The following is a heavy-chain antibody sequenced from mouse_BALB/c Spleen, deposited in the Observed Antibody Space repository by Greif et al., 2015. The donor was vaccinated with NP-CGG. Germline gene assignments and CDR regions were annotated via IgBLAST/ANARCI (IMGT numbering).Heavy chain of an antibody. Sequence: EVMLVESGPGLVKPSQSLSLTCTVTGYSITSDYAWNWIRQLPGNKLEWMGYISYSGSTSYNPSLKSRISITRDTSKNQFFLQLNSVTTEDTATYYCARGDDGAWFAYWGQGTLVTVSA. J-gene: IGHJ3*01. CDR3: ARGDDGAWFAY. CDR1: GYSITSDYA. D-gene: IGHD2-12*01. V-gene: IGHV3-2*02. CDR2: ISYSGST.